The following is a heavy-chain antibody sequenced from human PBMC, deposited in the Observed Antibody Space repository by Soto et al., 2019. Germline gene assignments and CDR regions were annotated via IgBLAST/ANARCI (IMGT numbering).Heavy chain of an antibody. D-gene: IGHD4-4*01. Sequence: EVQLVESGGGLVQPGGSLRLSCGASGFTFSSHWMHWVRQAPGKGLMWVSRINTDGRATSYADSVKGRFTISRDNAKNTLYLQMNSLRVEDTALYFCAREVYSNYDDDGFDIWGKGTMVTVSP. CDR3: AREVYSNYDDDGFDI. CDR2: INTDGRAT. J-gene: IGHJ3*02. CDR1: GFTFSSHW. V-gene: IGHV3-74*01.